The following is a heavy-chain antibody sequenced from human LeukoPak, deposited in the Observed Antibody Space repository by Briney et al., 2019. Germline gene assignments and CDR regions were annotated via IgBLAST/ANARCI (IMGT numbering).Heavy chain of an antibody. J-gene: IGHJ5*02. CDR2: INHSGST. Sequence: SETLSLTCAVYGGSFSGYYWSWIRQPPGKGLEWIGEINHSGSTNYNPSLKSRVTISVDTSKNQFSLKLSSVTAADTAVYYCARGRTRRIFDPWGQGTLVTVSS. CDR1: GGSFSGYY. D-gene: IGHD2-15*01. CDR3: ARGRTRRIFDP. V-gene: IGHV4-34*01.